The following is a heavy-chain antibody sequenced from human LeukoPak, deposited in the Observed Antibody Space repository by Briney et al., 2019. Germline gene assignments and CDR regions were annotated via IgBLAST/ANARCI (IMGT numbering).Heavy chain of an antibody. CDR3: CTAEQWLVLSRDY. V-gene: IGHV3-11*04. CDR1: GFTFSDYH. D-gene: IGHD6-19*01. J-gene: IGHJ4*02. CDR2: ISSSGSTI. Sequence: GGSLRLSCAASGFTFSDYHMSWIRQAPGKGLEWVSYISSSGSTIYYADSVKGRFTISRDNAKNSLYLQMNSLRAEDTAVYYCCTAEQWLVLSRDYWGQGTLVTVSS.